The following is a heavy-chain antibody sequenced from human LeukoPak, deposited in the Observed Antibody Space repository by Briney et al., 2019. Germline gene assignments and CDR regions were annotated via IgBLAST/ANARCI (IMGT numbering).Heavy chain of an antibody. CDR3: ARDVAPRYYDFWSGFDY. CDR2: ISAYNGNT. CDR1: GYTFTSYG. D-gene: IGHD3-3*01. J-gene: IGHJ4*02. V-gene: IGHV1-18*01. Sequence: ASVKVSCKASGYTFTSYGISWVRQAPGQGLEWMGWISAYNGNTNYAQKFQGRVTMTTDTSTSTAYMELRSLRSDDTAVYYCARDVAPRYYDFWSGFDYWGQGTLVTVSS.